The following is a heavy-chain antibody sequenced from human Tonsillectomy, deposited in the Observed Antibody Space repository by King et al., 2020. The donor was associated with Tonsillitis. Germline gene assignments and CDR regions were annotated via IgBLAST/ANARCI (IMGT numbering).Heavy chain of an antibody. J-gene: IGHJ5*02. CDR3: ARGTPGKATAAPPRLDP. CDR1: GYSFTGYH. CDR2: INPYSGGT. V-gene: IGHV1-2*02. Sequence: QLVQSGAEMKKIGASVKVSCKASGYSFTGYHIHWVRQAPGQGLEWMGWINPYSGGTNYAQKFQGRVTMTRDTSLAAAYKELNRLRSDDTAVYYFARGTPGKATAAPPRLDPWGQGTLVSVSS. D-gene: IGHD6-25*01.